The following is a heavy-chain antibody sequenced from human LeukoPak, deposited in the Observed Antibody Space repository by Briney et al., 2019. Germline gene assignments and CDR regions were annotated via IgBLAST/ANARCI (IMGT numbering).Heavy chain of an antibody. Sequence: GGSLRLSCAASGFTFSSYGMHWVRQAPGKGLEWVTFIHYDGSNKYYADSVKGRFTISRDNSKNTLYLQMNSLRAEDTAVYYCASTDRYGTLRFWGQGTLVTVSS. V-gene: IGHV3-30*02. D-gene: IGHD5-18*01. J-gene: IGHJ4*02. CDR3: ASTDRYGTLRF. CDR1: GFTFSSYG. CDR2: IHYDGSNK.